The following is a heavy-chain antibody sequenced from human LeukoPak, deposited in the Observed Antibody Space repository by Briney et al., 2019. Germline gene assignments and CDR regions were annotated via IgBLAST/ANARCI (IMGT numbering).Heavy chain of an antibody. J-gene: IGHJ4*02. V-gene: IGHV4-34*01. Sequence: PSETLSLTCAVYGGSFSGYYWSWIRQPPGKGLEWIGEINHSGSTNYNPSLKSRVTISVDTSKNQFSLKLSSVTAADTAVYYCASRRPSFDHWGQGTLVTVSS. CDR1: GGSFSGYY. CDR2: INHSGST. CDR3: ASRRPSFDH.